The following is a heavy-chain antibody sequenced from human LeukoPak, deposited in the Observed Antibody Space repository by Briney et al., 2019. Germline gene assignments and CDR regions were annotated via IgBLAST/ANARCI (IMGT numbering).Heavy chain of an antibody. CDR3: AKGRNMITFGGVIVIPYFDY. CDR1: GFTFSSYS. CDR2: ISSSSSYI. D-gene: IGHD3-16*02. J-gene: IGHJ4*02. Sequence: GGSLRLSCAASGFTFSSYSMNWVRQAPGKGLEWVSSISSSSSYIYYADSVKGRFTISRDNAKNSLYLQMNSLRAEDTAVYYCAKGRNMITFGGVIVIPYFDYWGQGTLVTVSS. V-gene: IGHV3-21*04.